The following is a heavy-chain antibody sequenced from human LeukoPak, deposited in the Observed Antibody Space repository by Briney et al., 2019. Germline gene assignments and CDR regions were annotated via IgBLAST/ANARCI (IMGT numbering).Heavy chain of an antibody. CDR3: ARDEWTGTGTIGAFGI. D-gene: IGHD1-7*01. V-gene: IGHV3-21*01. Sequence: GGSLRLSCAASGFTFSSYSMNWVRQAPGKGLEWVSSISSSSSYIYYADSVKGRFTISRDNAKNSLYLQMNSLRAEDTAVYYCARDEWTGTGTIGAFGIWGQGTMVTVSS. CDR1: GFTFSSYS. J-gene: IGHJ3*02. CDR2: ISSSSSYI.